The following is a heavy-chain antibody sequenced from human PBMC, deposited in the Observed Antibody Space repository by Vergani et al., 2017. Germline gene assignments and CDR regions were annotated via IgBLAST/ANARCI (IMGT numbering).Heavy chain of an antibody. CDR1: GFTFNHFA. V-gene: IGHV3-23*01. CDR2: ISGSGGST. Sequence: EVQLLESGGDLVQPGGSLRLSCAASGFTFNHFAMNWVRQAPGKGLEWVSGISGSGGSTYYGGSVKGRFTISRDSSKNTLYLQMNSLSAGDTAVYYCANATPPNSGYYYLSYYHAMDVWGQGTTVTVSS. CDR3: ANATPPNSGYYYLSYYHAMDV. D-gene: IGHD5-12*01. J-gene: IGHJ6*02.